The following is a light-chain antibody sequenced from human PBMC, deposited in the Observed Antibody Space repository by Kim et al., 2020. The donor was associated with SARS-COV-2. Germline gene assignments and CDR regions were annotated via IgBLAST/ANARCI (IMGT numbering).Light chain of an antibody. CDR3: QQLNSFLIT. Sequence: ASVGERVTITCRASQGISSYLAWYQQKPGKAPKLLIYTASTWQSGVPSRFSGSGSGTEFTLTISSLQPEDFATYYCQQLNSFLITFGQGTRLEIK. V-gene: IGKV1-9*01. CDR1: QGISSY. J-gene: IGKJ5*01. CDR2: TAS.